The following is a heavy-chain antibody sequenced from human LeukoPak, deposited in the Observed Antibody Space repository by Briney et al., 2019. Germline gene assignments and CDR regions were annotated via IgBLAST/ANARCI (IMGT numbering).Heavy chain of an antibody. CDR2: INSNSDTV. J-gene: IGHJ4*01. CDR3: ARDTKGESDY. V-gene: IGHV3-48*04. CDR1: GFTFRTYG. Sequence: PGGSLRLSFAASGFTFRTYGMNWVRQAPGKGLEWISYINSNSDTVHYSNSVEGRFTISRDNAKNSLYLQMNSLRAEDTAMYYCARDTKGESDYWGHGTLVTVSS. D-gene: IGHD1-26*01.